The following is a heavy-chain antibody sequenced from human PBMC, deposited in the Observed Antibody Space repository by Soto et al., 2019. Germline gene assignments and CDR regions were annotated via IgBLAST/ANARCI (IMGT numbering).Heavy chain of an antibody. CDR2: ISAYNGNT. D-gene: IGHD6-6*01. Sequence: QVQLLQSGAEVKKPGASVKVSCKASGYTFTNYGITWVRQAPGQGLEWRGWISAYNGNTHYTQRLQGRVTMTTDTYTSTAYMELRGLRSDETAVYYWARVRQLVGYFYYYMDVWGKGTTVTVSS. J-gene: IGHJ6*03. CDR3: ARVRQLVGYFYYYMDV. CDR1: GYTFTNYG. V-gene: IGHV1-18*01.